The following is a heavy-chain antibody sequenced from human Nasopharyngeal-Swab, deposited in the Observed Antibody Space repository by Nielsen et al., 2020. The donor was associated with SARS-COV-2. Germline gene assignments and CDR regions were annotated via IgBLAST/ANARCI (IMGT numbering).Heavy chain of an antibody. CDR3: ARDRGDGYNLYYFDY. D-gene: IGHD5-24*01. CDR2: ISYDGSNK. Sequence: GESLKISCAASGFTFSSYGMHWVRQAPGKGLEWVAVISYDGSNKYYADSVKGRFTISRDNSKNTLYLQMNSLRAEDTAVYYCARDRGDGYNLYYFDYWGQGTLGTVSS. CDR1: GFTFSSYG. J-gene: IGHJ4*02. V-gene: IGHV3-30*03.